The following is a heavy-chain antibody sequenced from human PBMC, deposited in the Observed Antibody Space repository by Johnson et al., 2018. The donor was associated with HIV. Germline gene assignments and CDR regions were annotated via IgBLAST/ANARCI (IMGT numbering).Heavy chain of an antibody. J-gene: IGHJ3*02. CDR1: GFTFSTHG. Sequence: QVQLVESGGGVVQPGGSLRLSCAASGFTFSTHGMNWVRQAPGRGLEWVAFIGYDGSNKYYADSVKGRFTISRDNFKNTLSLQMNSLSTEDTAVYFCAKLSGTYSLLDPFDIWGQGSMVTVSS. CDR2: IGYDGSNK. D-gene: IGHD1-26*01. CDR3: AKLSGTYSLLDPFDI. V-gene: IGHV3-30*02.